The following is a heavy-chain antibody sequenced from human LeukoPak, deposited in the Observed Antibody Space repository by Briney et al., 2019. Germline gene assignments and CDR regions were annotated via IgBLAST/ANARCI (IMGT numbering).Heavy chain of an antibody. CDR2: VSYTGST. V-gene: IGHV4-61*01. D-gene: IGHD6-6*01. CDR1: GGSVSSGSYY. Sequence: SETLSLTCTVSGGSVSSGSYYWTWIRQPPGKGLEWIGYVSYTGSTNYNPSLKSRVTISVDTSENQFSLKLTSVTAADTAVYYCARDREYSSSGLVWFDPWGHGILVTVSS. CDR3: ARDREYSSSGLVWFDP. J-gene: IGHJ5*02.